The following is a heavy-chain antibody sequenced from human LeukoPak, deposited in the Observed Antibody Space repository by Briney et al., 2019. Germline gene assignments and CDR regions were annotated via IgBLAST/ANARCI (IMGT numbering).Heavy chain of an antibody. CDR1: GFALSTSGVG. J-gene: IGHJ4*02. V-gene: IGHV2-5*02. CDR2: IYWDDDK. CDR3: AHRQDDYGVMYYFDY. D-gene: IGHD4-17*01. Sequence: SGPTLVNPTQTLTLTCTFSGFALSTSGVGVGWIRQPPGKALEWIALIYWDDDKRYSPSLKSRLTITKDTSKNQVVLTMTNMDPVDTATYYCAHRQDDYGVMYYFDYWGQGTLVTVSS.